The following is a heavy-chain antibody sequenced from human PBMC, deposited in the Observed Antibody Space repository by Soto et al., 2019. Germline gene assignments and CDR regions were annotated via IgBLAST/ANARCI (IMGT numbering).Heavy chain of an antibody. CDR1: GGSISSYY. D-gene: IGHD3-3*01. V-gene: IGHV4-59*01. CDR3: ARLYDYDFWSGRGSGMDV. J-gene: IGHJ6*02. CDR2: IYYSGST. Sequence: SETLSLTCTVSGGSISSYYWSWIRQPPGKGLEWIGYIYYSGSTNYNPSLKSRVTISVDTSKNQFSLKLSSVTAADTAVYYCARLYDYDFWSGRGSGMDVWGQGTTVTVSS.